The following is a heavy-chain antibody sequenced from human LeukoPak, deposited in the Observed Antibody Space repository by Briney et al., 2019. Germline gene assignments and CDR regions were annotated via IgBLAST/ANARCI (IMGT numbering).Heavy chain of an antibody. D-gene: IGHD5-12*01. J-gene: IGHJ4*02. CDR3: AKTGYSGYDIFDY. CDR1: GFTFSSYA. V-gene: IGHV3-30-3*02. Sequence: GGSLRLSCAASGFTFSSYAMHWVRQAPGKGLEWVAVISYDGSNKYYADSVKGRFTISRDNSKNTLYLQMNSLRAEDTAEYYCAKTGYSGYDIFDYWGQGTLVTVSS. CDR2: ISYDGSNK.